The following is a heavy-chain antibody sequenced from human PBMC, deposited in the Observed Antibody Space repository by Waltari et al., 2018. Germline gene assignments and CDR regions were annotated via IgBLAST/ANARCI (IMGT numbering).Heavy chain of an antibody. CDR2: MSNDESMT. Sequence: EEQLLESGGGLVQPGDSLRLSCAASGFRFSNYWMNWVRQAPGKGLVWVARMSNDESMTPYADSVKGRFTISRDNAKITLYLQMKRLRAEDTALYYCVRLAQRTYRSPVPGRHYYYGMDVWGQGTTVTVSS. J-gene: IGHJ6*02. CDR1: GFRFSNYW. V-gene: IGHV3-74*03. D-gene: IGHD3-10*01. CDR3: VRLAQRTYRSPVPGRHYYYGMDV.